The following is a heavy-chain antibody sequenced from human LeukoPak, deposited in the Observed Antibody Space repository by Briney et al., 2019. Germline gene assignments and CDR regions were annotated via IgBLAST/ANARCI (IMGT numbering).Heavy chain of an antibody. CDR3: ARYGVEFDY. V-gene: IGHV3-11*01. CDR2: ISSSGSTI. Sequence: EWVSYISSSGSTIYYADSVKGRFTISRDNAKNSLYLQMNSLRAEDTAVYYCARYGVEFDYWGQGTLVTVSS. J-gene: IGHJ4*02. D-gene: IGHD4-17*01.